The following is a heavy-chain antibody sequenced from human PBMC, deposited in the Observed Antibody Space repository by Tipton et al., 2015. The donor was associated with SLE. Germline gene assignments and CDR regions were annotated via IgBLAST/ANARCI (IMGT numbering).Heavy chain of an antibody. CDR2: IYYSGST. CDR1: GGSISSSSYY. CDR3: ARIHGTGAWADAFDI. V-gene: IGHV4-39*01. J-gene: IGHJ3*02. Sequence: TLSLTCTVSGGSISSSSYYWGWIRQPPGKGLEWIGSIYYSGSTYYNPSLKSRVTISVDTSKNQFSLKLSSVTAADTAVYYCARIHGTGAWADAFDIWGQGTMVTVSS. D-gene: IGHD1-26*01.